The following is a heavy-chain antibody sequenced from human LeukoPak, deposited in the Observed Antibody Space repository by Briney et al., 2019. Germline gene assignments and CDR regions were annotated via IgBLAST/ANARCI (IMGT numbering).Heavy chain of an antibody. CDR1: GFTFSSYW. Sequence: GGSLRLSCAASGFTFSSYWMSWVRQAPGKGLEWMANIKKDGGEKYHVGSVKGRFTISRDNAKNSLYLQMNSLRAEDTAVYYCARDTGVTTIFGVVTTYYYFDYWGQGTLVTVSS. D-gene: IGHD3-3*01. J-gene: IGHJ4*02. CDR3: ARDTGVTTIFGVVTTYYYFDY. V-gene: IGHV3-7*01. CDR2: IKKDGGEK.